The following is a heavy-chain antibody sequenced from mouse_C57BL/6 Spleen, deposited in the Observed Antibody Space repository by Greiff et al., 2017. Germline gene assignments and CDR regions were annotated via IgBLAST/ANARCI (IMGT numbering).Heavy chain of an antibody. Sequence: VQLKQSGAELVRPGASVKLSCTASGFNIKDYYMHWVKQRPEQGLEWIGRIDPEDGDTEYAPKFQGKATMTADTSSNTAYLQLSSLTSEDTAVYYCTTASRAYTYYFDYWGQGTTLTVSS. V-gene: IGHV14-1*01. CDR1: GFNIKDYY. CDR2: IDPEDGDT. D-gene: IGHD2-10*01. CDR3: TTASRAYTYYFDY. J-gene: IGHJ2*01.